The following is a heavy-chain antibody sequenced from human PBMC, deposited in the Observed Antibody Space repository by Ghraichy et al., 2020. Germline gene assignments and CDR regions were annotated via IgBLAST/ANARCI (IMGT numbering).Heavy chain of an antibody. V-gene: IGHV4-34*01. Sequence: SETLSLTCAVYGGSFSNSYWSWIRQPPGKGLEWIGEINHSGSTNYNPSLKSRVTISVDTSKNQFSLKLSPVTAADTAVYYCVGEPESGSYHGRLYYFDYWGQGSLVTVSS. J-gene: IGHJ4*02. CDR2: INHSGST. CDR1: GGSFSNSY. CDR3: VGEPESGSYHGRLYYFDY. D-gene: IGHD1-26*01.